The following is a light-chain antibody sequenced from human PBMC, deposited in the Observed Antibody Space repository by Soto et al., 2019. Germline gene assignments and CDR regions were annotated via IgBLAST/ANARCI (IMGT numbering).Light chain of an antibody. Sequence: QSVLTQPASVSGSPGQSITISCTGASSDIGYYKYVSWYQQHPGKAPKLIIYEVSNRPSGVSDRFSASKSGNTASLTISGLQADDEADFYCTSYTSSGTWVFGGGTKLTVL. CDR1: SSDIGYYKY. V-gene: IGLV2-14*01. CDR2: EVS. J-gene: IGLJ3*02. CDR3: TSYTSSGTWV.